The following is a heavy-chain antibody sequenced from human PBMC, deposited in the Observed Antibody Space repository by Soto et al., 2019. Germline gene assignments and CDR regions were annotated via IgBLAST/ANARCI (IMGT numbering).Heavy chain of an antibody. V-gene: IGHV1-2*02. Sequence: VAAVKVSCKASGYTFTGYYMHWVRQAPGQGLEWMGWINANSGGTNYAQKFQGRVTMTRDTSISTAYMELSRLRSDDTAVYYCAANYYDSSGYYYFDYWGQGTLVTVSS. CDR1: GYTFTGYY. CDR2: INANSGGT. CDR3: AANYYDSSGYYYFDY. J-gene: IGHJ4*02. D-gene: IGHD3-22*01.